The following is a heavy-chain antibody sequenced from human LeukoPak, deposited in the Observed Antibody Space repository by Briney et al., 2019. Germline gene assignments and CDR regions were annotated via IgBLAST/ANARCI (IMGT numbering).Heavy chain of an antibody. V-gene: IGHV1-69*05. D-gene: IGHD3-10*01. CDR1: GGTFSSYA. Sequence: ASVKVSCKASGGTFSSYAISWVRQAPGQGLEWMGGIIPIFGTANYAQKLQGRVTMTTDTSTSTAYMELRSLRSDDTAVYYCARTEYYYGPGGGYWGQGTLVTVSS. CDR3: ARTEYYYGPGGGY. CDR2: IIPIFGTA. J-gene: IGHJ4*02.